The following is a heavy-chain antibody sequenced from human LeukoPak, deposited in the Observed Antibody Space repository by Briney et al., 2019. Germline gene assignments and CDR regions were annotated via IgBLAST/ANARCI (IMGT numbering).Heavy chain of an antibody. CDR3: ARVSSELAAMPSYYFDY. V-gene: IGHV4-30-4*01. CDR2: IYYSGST. J-gene: IGHJ4*02. CDR1: GGSISSGDYY. D-gene: IGHD2-2*01. Sequence: SQTLSLTCTVSGGSISSGDYYWSWIRQPPGKGLEWIGYIYYSGSTYYNPSLKSRVTISVDTSKNQFSLKLSYVTAADTAVYYCARVSSELAAMPSYYFDYWGQGTLVTVSS.